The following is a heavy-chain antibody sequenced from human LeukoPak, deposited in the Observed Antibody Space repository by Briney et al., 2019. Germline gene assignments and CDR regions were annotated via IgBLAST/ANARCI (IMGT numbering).Heavy chain of an antibody. CDR2: TSYDGSNK. D-gene: IGHD6-19*01. Sequence: GGSLRLSCAASGFTFSNYAMHWVRQAPGKGLEWVAVTSYDGSNKYYADSVKGRFTISRDNSKNTLYLQMNSLRAEDTAVYYCAKSRILYAVAGTTFDYWGQGTLVTVSS. J-gene: IGHJ4*02. CDR3: AKSRILYAVAGTTFDY. CDR1: GFTFSNYA. V-gene: IGHV3-30-3*01.